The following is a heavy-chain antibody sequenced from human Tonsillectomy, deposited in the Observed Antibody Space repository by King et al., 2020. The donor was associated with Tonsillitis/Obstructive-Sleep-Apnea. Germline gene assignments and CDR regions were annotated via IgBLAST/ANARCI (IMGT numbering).Heavy chain of an antibody. Sequence: VQLVESGGGLVKPGGSLRLSCATSGFTFTDYSMNWVRQAPGKGLEWVSSISVSSRFIYYADSVQGRFTVSRDNAKNSLYLQMNSLRPEDTAVYYCARPVNRGDFEYWGQGTLVTVPS. J-gene: IGHJ4*02. D-gene: IGHD1-14*01. CDR1: GFTFTDYS. CDR3: ARPVNRGDFEY. CDR2: ISVSSRFI. V-gene: IGHV3-21*01.